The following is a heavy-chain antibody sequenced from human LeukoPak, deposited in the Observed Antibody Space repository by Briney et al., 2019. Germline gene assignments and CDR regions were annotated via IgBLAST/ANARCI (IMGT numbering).Heavy chain of an antibody. V-gene: IGHV3-23*01. CDR3: AKDPVVGNYYYGMDV. D-gene: IGHD1-26*01. Sequence: PGGSLRLSCAASGFTFSSYAMSWVRQAPGKGLEWVSAISGSGGSTYYADSVKGRFTISRDNSKNTLYLQMNSLRAEDTAVYYCAKDPVVGNYYYGMDVWGKGTTVTVSS. J-gene: IGHJ6*04. CDR2: ISGSGGST. CDR1: GFTFSSYA.